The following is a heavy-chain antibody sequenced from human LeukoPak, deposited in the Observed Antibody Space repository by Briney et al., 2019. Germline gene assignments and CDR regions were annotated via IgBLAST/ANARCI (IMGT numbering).Heavy chain of an antibody. CDR3: ARDSSITMVRGAPFDY. V-gene: IGHV3-23*01. Sequence: GGSLRLSCAASGFTFNNYAMSWVRQAPGKGLEWVSGISGSGDNTYYADSVKGRFTISRDNSKNTLYLQMNSLRAEDTAVYYCARDSSITMVRGAPFDYWGQGTLVTVSS. CDR1: GFTFNNYA. J-gene: IGHJ4*02. CDR2: ISGSGDNT. D-gene: IGHD3-10*01.